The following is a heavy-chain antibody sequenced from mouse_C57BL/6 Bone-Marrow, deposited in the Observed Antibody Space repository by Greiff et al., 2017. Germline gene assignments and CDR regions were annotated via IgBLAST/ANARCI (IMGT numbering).Heavy chain of an antibody. D-gene: IGHD3-2*02. V-gene: IGHV14-4*01. Sequence: EVQLQHSGAELVRPGASVKLSCTASGFNIKDDYMHWVKQRPEQGLEWIGWIDPENGDTEYASKFQGKATITADTSSNTAYLQLSSLTSEDTAVYYCTAAQAYYFDYWGQGTTLTVSS. CDR3: TAAQAYYFDY. J-gene: IGHJ2*01. CDR2: IDPENGDT. CDR1: GFNIKDDY.